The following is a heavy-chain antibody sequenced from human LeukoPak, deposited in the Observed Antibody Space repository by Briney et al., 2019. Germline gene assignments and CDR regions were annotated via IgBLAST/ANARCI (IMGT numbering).Heavy chain of an antibody. D-gene: IGHD6-6*01. J-gene: IGHJ5*01. V-gene: IGHV6-1*01. Sequence: SQTLSPTSAVSGDRISSNRAAWDWIRQSPLRGLEWLGRTYYRSSWYTDYTESVKSRIIINTDTSKNQFSLQLSSVSHEDTAVYYCASALSSSSGGNWFDSWGQGTLVTVSS. CDR3: ASALSSSSGGNWFDS. CDR1: GDRISSNRAA. CDR2: TYYRSSWYT.